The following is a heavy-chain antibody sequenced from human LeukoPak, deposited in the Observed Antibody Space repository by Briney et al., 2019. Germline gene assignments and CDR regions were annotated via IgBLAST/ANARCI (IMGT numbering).Heavy chain of an antibody. CDR1: GGSISTYY. D-gene: IGHD3-22*01. V-gene: IGHV4-59*08. CDR2: IYYSGST. CDR3: ARGRDYYDSSGYSDY. Sequence: SETLSLTFTVSGGSISTYYWSWIRQPPGKGLEWIGYIYYSGSTNYNPSLKSRVTISVDTSKNQFSLNLSSVTAADTAVYYCARGRDYYDSSGYSDYWGQGTLVTVSS. J-gene: IGHJ4*02.